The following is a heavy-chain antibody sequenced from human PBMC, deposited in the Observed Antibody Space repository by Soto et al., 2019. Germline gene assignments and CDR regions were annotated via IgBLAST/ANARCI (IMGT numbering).Heavy chain of an antibody. D-gene: IGHD5-12*01. CDR3: ASGSSGYDLNWFDP. V-gene: IGHV1-3*01. Sequence: QVQLVQSVAEVKKPGASVKVSCKASGYTFTRYAMQWGRQAPGQRREGMGWINAGNGNTKYSQKFHGRVTITRDTSASTAFMELGSLRSEDNAVYYCASGSSGYDLNWFDPWGPGTLVNGSS. CDR2: INAGNGNT. CDR1: GYTFTRYA. J-gene: IGHJ5*02.